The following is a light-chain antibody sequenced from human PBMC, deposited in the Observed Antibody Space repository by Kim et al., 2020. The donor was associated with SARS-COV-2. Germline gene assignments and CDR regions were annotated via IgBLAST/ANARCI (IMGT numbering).Light chain of an antibody. CDR1: QSISNC. V-gene: IGKV3-11*01. CDR2: DAS. Sequence: LPPGERANLSCRASQSISNCLTWDQQKPSQTPRLIIYDASNRTTGIPTRFSGSGSGTDFTLTISSREPENFAVYYCQRRNDWLLTFGQGTRLEIK. CDR3: QRRNDWLLT. J-gene: IGKJ5*01.